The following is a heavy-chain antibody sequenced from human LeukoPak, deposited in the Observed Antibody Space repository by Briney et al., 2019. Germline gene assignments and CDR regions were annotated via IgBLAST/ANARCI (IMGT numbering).Heavy chain of an antibody. J-gene: IGHJ4*02. V-gene: IGHV3-7*01. CDR1: GFTFSTYW. CDR3: ARDSAGNDY. CDR2: IKQDGSEK. D-gene: IGHD6-13*01. Sequence: GGSVRLSCAASGFTFSTYWMSWFRQAPGKGLEGVANIKQDGSEKYYIDSVKGRVTISRDNAKNSLYLQMNSLRAEDTAMYYCARDSAGNDYWGQGTLVTVSS.